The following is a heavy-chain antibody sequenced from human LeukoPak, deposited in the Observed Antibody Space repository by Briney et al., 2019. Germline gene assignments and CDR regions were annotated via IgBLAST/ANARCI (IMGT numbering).Heavy chain of an antibody. CDR3: ARGPYRHAAAGNGYFQH. Sequence: GGSLRLSCAASGFPFSSYGMHWVRQAPGKGLEWVAVIWYDGSNKYYADSVKGRFTISRDNSKNTLYLQMNSLRAEDTAVYYCARGPYRHAAAGNGYFQHWGQGTLVTVSS. CDR2: IWYDGSNK. D-gene: IGHD6-13*01. V-gene: IGHV3-33*01. CDR1: GFPFSSYG. J-gene: IGHJ1*01.